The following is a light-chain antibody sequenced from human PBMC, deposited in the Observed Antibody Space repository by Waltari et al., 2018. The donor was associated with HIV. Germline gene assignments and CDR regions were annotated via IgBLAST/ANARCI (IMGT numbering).Light chain of an antibody. CDR1: NSDVGDYNY. Sequence: QSALTQPASVSGSPGQSITISCTGTNSDVGDYNYVSWSQPHPGKAPKLMIFEVSDRPSGVSNRFSGSKSGNTASLTISGLQAEDEADYYCSSYTSTSIPVFGGGTKLTVL. J-gene: IGLJ2*01. CDR2: EVS. CDR3: SSYTSTSIPV. V-gene: IGLV2-14*01.